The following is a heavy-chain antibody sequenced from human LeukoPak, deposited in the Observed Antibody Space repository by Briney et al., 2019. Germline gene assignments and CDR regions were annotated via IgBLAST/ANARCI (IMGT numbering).Heavy chain of an antibody. Sequence: GGSLRLSCAASGFTFSSYGMNWVRQAPGKGLDWVAGIRNSGGSTYYADSVKGRFTISRDNSKNKLYLQRNRRRAEETAVYYWAKKAYAVFDDWGQG. J-gene: IGHJ4*02. D-gene: IGHD2-21*01. CDR2: IRNSGGST. V-gene: IGHV3-23*01. CDR3: AKKAYAVFDD. CDR1: GFTFSSYG.